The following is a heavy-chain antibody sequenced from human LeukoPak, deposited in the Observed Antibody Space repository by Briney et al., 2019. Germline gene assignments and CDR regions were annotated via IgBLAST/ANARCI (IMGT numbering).Heavy chain of an antibody. CDR3: ASPPSMVRDQDDWYFDL. Sequence: PSETLSLTCTVSGGSISSSSYYWGWIRQPPGKGLEWIVSIYYSGSTYYNPSLKSRVTISVDTSKNQFSLKLSSVTAADTAVYYCASPPSMVRDQDDWYFDLWGRGTLVTVSS. J-gene: IGHJ2*01. CDR1: GGSISSSSYY. D-gene: IGHD3-10*01. CDR2: IYYSGST. V-gene: IGHV4-39*07.